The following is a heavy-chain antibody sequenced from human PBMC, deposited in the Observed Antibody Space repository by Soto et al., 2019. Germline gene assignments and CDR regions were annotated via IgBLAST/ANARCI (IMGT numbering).Heavy chain of an antibody. CDR1: GGSINDYY. Sequence: SETLSLTCTVSGGSINDYYWSWTRQPPGKGLEWIAYGLRPDYTGYNPSLRNRVTISSDTSKNQFSLRLISVTAADTAVYYCVAGPDSAKSADWGQGTLVTVSS. CDR2: GLRPDYT. J-gene: IGHJ4*01. V-gene: IGHV4-59*01. D-gene: IGHD5-18*01. CDR3: VAGPDSAKSAD.